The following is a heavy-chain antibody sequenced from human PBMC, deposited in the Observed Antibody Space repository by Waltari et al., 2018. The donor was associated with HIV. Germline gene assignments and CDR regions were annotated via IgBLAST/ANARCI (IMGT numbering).Heavy chain of an antibody. CDR3: AKDMSIDHGYFQH. V-gene: IGHV3-9*01. CDR2: ISWNSGSI. CDR1: GFTFDDYA. J-gene: IGHJ1*01. D-gene: IGHD2-21*01. Sequence: EVQLVESGGGLVQPGRSLRLSCAASGFTFDDYAMHWVRQAPGKGLEWVSGISWNSGSIGYADSVKGRFTISRDNAKNSLYLQMNSLRAEDTALYYCAKDMSIDHGYFQHWGQGTLVTVSS.